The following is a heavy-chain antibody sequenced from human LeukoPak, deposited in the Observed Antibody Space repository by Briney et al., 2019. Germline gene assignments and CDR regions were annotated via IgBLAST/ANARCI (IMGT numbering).Heavy chain of an antibody. CDR3: ARGLRGQYYDILTGYSVGRSSAFDI. CDR1: GGSFSGYY. CDR2: INHSGST. J-gene: IGHJ3*02. Sequence: SETLSLTCAVYGGSFSGYYWSWIRQPPGKGLEWIGEINHSGSTNYNPSLKRRVTISVDTSKNQFSLKLSSVTAADTAVYYCARGLRGQYYDILTGYSVGRSSAFDIWGQGTMVTVSS. D-gene: IGHD3-9*01. V-gene: IGHV4-34*01.